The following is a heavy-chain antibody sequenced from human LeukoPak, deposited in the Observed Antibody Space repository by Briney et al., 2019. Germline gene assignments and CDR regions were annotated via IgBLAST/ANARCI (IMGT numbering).Heavy chain of an antibody. Sequence: GGSLRLSCAASGFTVSSNYMSWVRQAPGKALEWVSLINSGGSTYYADSVKGRFSISRDNAKNTLYLEMNSLRAEDTAVYYCASQFYDSSGFYLSAPFDYWGQGTLVTVSS. D-gene: IGHD3-22*01. CDR2: INSGGST. V-gene: IGHV3-53*01. J-gene: IGHJ4*02. CDR1: GFTVSSNY. CDR3: ASQFYDSSGFYLSAPFDY.